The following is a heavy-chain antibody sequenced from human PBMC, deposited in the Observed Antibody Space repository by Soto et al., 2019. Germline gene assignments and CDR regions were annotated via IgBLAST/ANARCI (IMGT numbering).Heavy chain of an antibody. CDR1: GYTFTGYY. D-gene: IGHD5-12*01. CDR2: INPNSGGT. CDR3: ARLSRGLHNV. J-gene: IGHJ6*02. V-gene: IGHV1-2*04. Sequence: ASVKVSCKASGYTFTGYYMHWVRQAPGQGLEWMGWINPNSGGTNYAQKSQGWVTMTRDTSISTAYMELSRLRSDDTAVYYCARLSRGLHNVWGQGTTVTVSS.